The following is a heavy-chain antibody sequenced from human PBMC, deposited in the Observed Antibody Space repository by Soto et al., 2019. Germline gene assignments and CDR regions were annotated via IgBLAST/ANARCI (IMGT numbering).Heavy chain of an antibody. CDR1: GFTFSSYA. CDR3: ARASGVAWLHQNGYFDL. V-gene: IGHV3-64*01. J-gene: IGHJ2*01. CDR2: ISSNGGST. Sequence: PGGSLRLSCAASGFTFSSYAMHWVRQAPGKGLEYVSAISSNGGSTYYANSVKGRFTISRDNSKNTLYLQMGSLRAEDMAVYYCARASGVAWLHQNGYFDLWGRGTLVTVSS. D-gene: IGHD3-10*01.